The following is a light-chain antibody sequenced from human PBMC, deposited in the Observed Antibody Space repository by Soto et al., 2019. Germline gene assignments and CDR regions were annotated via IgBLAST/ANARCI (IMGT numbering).Light chain of an antibody. J-gene: IGKJ4*01. CDR2: GAS. Sequence: EIVMTQSPATLSVSPGERATLSCRASQSVSSNFAWYQQKPGQAPRLLIYGASTRATGIPARFSGSGSGTEFTLTISSRQSEDVAVYYCQQYNNWPPLTFGGGTKVEIK. V-gene: IGKV3-15*01. CDR3: QQYNNWPPLT. CDR1: QSVSSN.